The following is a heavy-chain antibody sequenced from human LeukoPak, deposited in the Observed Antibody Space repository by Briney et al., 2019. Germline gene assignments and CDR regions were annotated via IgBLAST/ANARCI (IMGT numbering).Heavy chain of an antibody. CDR1: GGSISSGGYY. CDR2: IYYSGST. D-gene: IGHD1-1*01. J-gene: IGHJ5*01. CDR3: AREGTTGRNLNWFDS. Sequence: KSSETLSLTCTVSGGSISSGGYYWSWILQHPGKGLEWIGYIYYSGSTYYNPSLKSRVTISVDTSKNQFSLKLSSVTAADTAVYYCAREGTTGRNLNWFDSWGQGTLVTVSS. V-gene: IGHV4-31*03.